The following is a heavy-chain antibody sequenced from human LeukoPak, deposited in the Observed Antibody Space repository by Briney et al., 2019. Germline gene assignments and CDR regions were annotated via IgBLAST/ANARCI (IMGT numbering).Heavy chain of an antibody. Sequence: ASVKVSCKASGYTFTSYDINWVRQATGQGLEWMGWMNPNSGNTGYAQKFQGRVTMTRNTSISTAYMELSSLRSEDTAVYYCARVYIACYYGSGSYEWFDPWGQGTLVTVSS. CDR2: MNPNSGNT. J-gene: IGHJ5*02. D-gene: IGHD3-10*01. CDR1: GYTFTSYD. CDR3: ARVYIACYYGSGSYEWFDP. V-gene: IGHV1-8*01.